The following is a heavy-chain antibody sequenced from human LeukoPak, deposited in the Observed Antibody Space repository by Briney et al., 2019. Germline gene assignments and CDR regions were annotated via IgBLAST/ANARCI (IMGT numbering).Heavy chain of an antibody. V-gene: IGHV1-69*01. D-gene: IGHD2-2*01. CDR3: ARGADIVVVPADRGYYYMDV. J-gene: IGHJ6*03. Sequence: SVKVSCKASGGTFSSYAISWVRQALGQGLEWMGGIIPIFGTANYAQKFQGRVTITADESTSTAYMELSSLRSEDTAVYYCARGADIVVVPADRGYYYMDVWGKGTTVTVSS. CDR1: GGTFSSYA. CDR2: IIPIFGTA.